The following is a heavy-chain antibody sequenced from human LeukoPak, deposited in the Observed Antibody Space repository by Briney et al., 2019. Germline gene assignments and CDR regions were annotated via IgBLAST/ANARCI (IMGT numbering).Heavy chain of an antibody. Sequence: GGSLRLSCAASGFTFSSYWMSWVRQAPGKGLEWVANIKQDGSENYYVDSVKGRFTISRDNAKNSLNLQMNSLRAEEAAVYYCARDRGSYQLLWWFDPWGQGTLVAGCS. V-gene: IGHV3-7*01. CDR2: IKQDGSEN. J-gene: IGHJ5*02. D-gene: IGHD1-26*01. CDR1: GFTFSSYW. CDR3: ARDRGSYQLLWWFDP.